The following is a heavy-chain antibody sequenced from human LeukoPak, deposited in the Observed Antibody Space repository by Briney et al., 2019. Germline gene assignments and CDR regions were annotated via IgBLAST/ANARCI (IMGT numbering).Heavy chain of an antibody. Sequence: GRSLRLSCTASGFTFGDYAMSWVRQAPGKGLEWVGFMKSRTYGGTTEYAAPVKGRFTISRDDSKSIAYLQMNSLKTEDTAVYYCAKDILDIWGQGTLVTVSS. CDR3: AKDILDI. J-gene: IGHJ3*02. CDR2: MKSRTYGGTT. V-gene: IGHV3-49*04. CDR1: GFTFGDYA.